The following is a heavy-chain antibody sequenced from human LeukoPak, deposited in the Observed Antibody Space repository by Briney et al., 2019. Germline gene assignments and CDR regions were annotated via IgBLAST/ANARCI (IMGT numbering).Heavy chain of an antibody. J-gene: IGHJ4*02. V-gene: IGHV3-30*02. CDR2: IRYDGSNE. CDR1: GFSFSGYG. CDR3: TSSVDPRTAMVNPLDY. Sequence: GGSLRLSCAASGFSFSGYGMHWVRQAPGKGLEWVAFIRYDGSNEYYADSVKGRFTISRDKSKNTLSLQMNSLKTEDTAVYYCTSSVDPRTAMVNPLDYWGQGTLVTVSS. D-gene: IGHD5-18*01.